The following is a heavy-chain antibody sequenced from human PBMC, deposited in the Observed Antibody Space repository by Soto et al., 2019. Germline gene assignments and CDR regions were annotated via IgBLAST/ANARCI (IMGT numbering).Heavy chain of an antibody. CDR1: GFTFSSYA. J-gene: IGHJ2*01. CDR2: ISYDGSNK. D-gene: IGHD4-4*01. Sequence: ESGGGVVQPGRSLRLSCAASGFTFSSYAMHWVRQAPGKGLEWVAVISYDGSNKYYADSVKGRFTISRDNSKNTLYLQMNSLRTEDTAVYYCARPLWRDDYNWGYFDLWGRGTLVTVSA. CDR3: ARPLWRDDYNWGYFDL. V-gene: IGHV3-30-3*01.